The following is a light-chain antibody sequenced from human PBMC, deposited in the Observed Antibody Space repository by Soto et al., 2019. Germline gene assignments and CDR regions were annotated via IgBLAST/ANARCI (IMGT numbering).Light chain of an antibody. CDR3: QSYDRSLSYV. J-gene: IGLJ1*01. CDR2: GNI. Sequence: QAVVTQPPSVSGAPGQRVTISCTGTSFNIGAGYDVHWYQQLPGTAPKLLIYGNINRPSGVPDRFSGSKSGTSASLAITGLQAEDEADYYCQSYDRSLSYVFGTGTKLTVL. V-gene: IGLV1-40*01. CDR1: SFNIGAGYD.